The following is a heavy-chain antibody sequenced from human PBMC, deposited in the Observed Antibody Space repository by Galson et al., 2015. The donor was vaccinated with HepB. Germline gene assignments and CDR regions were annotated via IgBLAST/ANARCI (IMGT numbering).Heavy chain of an antibody. CDR3: ARDRYGGYSFDY. J-gene: IGHJ4*02. V-gene: IGHV3-21*01. Sequence: LRLSCAASGFTFTSYSMNWVRQAPGKGLEWVSSISSSSSYIYYADSVKGRFTISRDNAKNSLYLQMNSLRAEDTAVYYCARDRYGGYSFDYWGQGTLVTVSS. CDR2: ISSSSSYI. D-gene: IGHD5-12*01. CDR1: GFTFTSYS.